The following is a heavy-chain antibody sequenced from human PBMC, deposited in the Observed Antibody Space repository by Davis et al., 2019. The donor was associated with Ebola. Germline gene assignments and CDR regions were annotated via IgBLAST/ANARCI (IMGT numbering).Heavy chain of an antibody. CDR3: ARGKVIAHPPYFDF. CDR2: IYYTGSA. CDR1: DDSLHTSSYY. Sequence: PSETLSLTCTVSDDSLHTSSYYWGWIRQPPGKGLEWIGNIYYTGSAYYSASLKSRVTMSMDRSNKRSNNQFSLSHSAVTAADTALYYCARGKVIAHPPYFDFWGQGTPVTVSS. D-gene: IGHD2-21*01. J-gene: IGHJ4*02. V-gene: IGHV4-39*07.